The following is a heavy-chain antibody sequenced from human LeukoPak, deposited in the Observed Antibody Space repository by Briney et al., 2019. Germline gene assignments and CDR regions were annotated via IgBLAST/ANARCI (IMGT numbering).Heavy chain of an antibody. V-gene: IGHV3-7*03. D-gene: IGHD6-6*01. CDR2: INSDGSEG. J-gene: IGHJ3*01. CDR1: VFYFSGLC. Sequence: GGSMRLSCAVSVFYFSGLCMCWSRQAPWKGLEWVASINSDGSEGYYADVVKGRFTISRDNAKNSLYLQINSLRAEDTAVYYCARSSYSSSSSVWGQGTMVTVSS. CDR3: ARSSYSSSSSV.